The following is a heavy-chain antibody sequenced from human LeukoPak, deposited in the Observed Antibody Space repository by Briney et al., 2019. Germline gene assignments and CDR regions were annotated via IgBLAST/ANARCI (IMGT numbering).Heavy chain of an antibody. Sequence: KPGGSLRLSCAASGFTFSSYSMNWVRQAPGKGLEWVSSISSSSSYIYYADSVKGRFTISRDNAKNSLYLQMNSLRAEDTAVYYCATESFDSSGLFDYWGQGTLVTVSS. CDR3: ATESFDSSGLFDY. CDR1: GFTFSSYS. J-gene: IGHJ4*02. D-gene: IGHD3-22*01. CDR2: ISSSSSYI. V-gene: IGHV3-21*01.